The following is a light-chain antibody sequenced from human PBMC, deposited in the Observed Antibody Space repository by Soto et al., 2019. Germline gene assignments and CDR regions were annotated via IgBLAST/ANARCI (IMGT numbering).Light chain of an antibody. Sequence: DIQMTQSPSSLSASVGDRVTITCQASQNINNYLNWYRQKPGRASKLLIYDASNLEAGVPSRFRGSGSGTDFTFTISRLQPEDIATYYCQQYENLPTFGQGTRLEIK. CDR3: QQYENLPT. V-gene: IGKV1-33*01. CDR2: DAS. CDR1: QNINNY. J-gene: IGKJ5*01.